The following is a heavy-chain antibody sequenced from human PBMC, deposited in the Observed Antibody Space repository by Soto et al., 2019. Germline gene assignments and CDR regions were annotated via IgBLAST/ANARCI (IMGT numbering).Heavy chain of an antibody. Sequence: GASVKVSCKASGYTFTSYAMHWVRQAPGQRLEWMGWINAGNGNTKYSQKFQGRVTITRDTSASTAYMELSSLRSEDTAVYYCARDPVPAAIRGTYYYYVMDVWGQGTTVTVSS. CDR1: GYTFTSYA. CDR3: ARDPVPAAIRGTYYYYVMDV. CDR2: INAGNGNT. D-gene: IGHD2-2*02. V-gene: IGHV1-3*01. J-gene: IGHJ6*02.